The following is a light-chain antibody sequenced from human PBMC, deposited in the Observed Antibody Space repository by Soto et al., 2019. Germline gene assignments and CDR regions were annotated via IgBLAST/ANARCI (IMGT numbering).Light chain of an antibody. CDR3: QQRNSRPIT. CDR1: HSVDFF. CDR2: DAS. J-gene: IGKJ5*01. V-gene: IGKV3-11*01. Sequence: EGVLTQSPATLSLSPGERATLSCRASHSVDFFLAWYQQKPGQPPRLLMYDASNRATGTPARFSGSGSGTDFTLTISSLEAEDVGIYYCQQRNSRPITFGQGTRLEIK.